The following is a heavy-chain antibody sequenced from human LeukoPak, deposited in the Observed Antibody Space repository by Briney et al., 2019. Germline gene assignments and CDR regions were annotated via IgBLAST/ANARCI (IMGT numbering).Heavy chain of an antibody. CDR2: IWYDGSNK. V-gene: IGHV3-33*08. CDR3: ARELGESYCSGGSCYSYGRISYYYGMDV. Sequence: GGSLRLSCAASGFTFSSYWMHWVRQAPGKGLEWVAVIWYDGSNKYYADSVKGRFTISRDNSKNTLYLQMNSLRAEDTAVYYCARELGESYCSGGSCYSYGRISYYYGMDVWGQGTTVTVSS. J-gene: IGHJ6*02. D-gene: IGHD2-15*01. CDR1: GFTFSSYW.